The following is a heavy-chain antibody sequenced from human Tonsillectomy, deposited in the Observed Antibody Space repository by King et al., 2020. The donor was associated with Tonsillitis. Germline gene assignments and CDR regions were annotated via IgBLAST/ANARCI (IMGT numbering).Heavy chain of an antibody. CDR3: ARYCSGGSCYSNYYYGMYV. J-gene: IGHJ6*02. V-gene: IGHV3-21*01. D-gene: IGHD2-15*01. CDR1: GFTFSSYS. CDR2: ISSSSSYI. Sequence: QLVQSGGGLVKPGGSLRLSCAASGFTFSSYSMNWVRQAPGKGLEWVSSISSSSSYIYYADSVKGRFTISRENAKNSLYLQMNSLRAEDTAVYYCARYCSGGSCYSNYYYGMYVWGQGTTVTVSS.